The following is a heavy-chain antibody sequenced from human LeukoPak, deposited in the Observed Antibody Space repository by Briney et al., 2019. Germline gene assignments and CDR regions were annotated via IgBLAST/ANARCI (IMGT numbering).Heavy chain of an antibody. CDR1: GGSISSGGYY. CDR3: ARDYDSSGSPHFDY. Sequence: TLSLTCAVSGGSISSGGYYWSWIRQHPGKGLEWIGYIYYSGSTYYNPSLKSRVTISVDTSKNQFSLKLSSVTAADTAVYYCARDYDSSGSPHFDYWGQATLVTVSS. J-gene: IGHJ4*02. V-gene: IGHV4-31*11. D-gene: IGHD3-22*01. CDR2: IYYSGST.